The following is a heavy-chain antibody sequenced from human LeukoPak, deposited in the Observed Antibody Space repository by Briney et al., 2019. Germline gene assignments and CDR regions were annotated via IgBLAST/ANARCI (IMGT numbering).Heavy chain of an antibody. D-gene: IGHD5-18*01. CDR1: GFTFSSYW. J-gene: IGHJ4*02. V-gene: IGHV3-23*01. CDR3: AKSGYSYGYFDY. Sequence: GGSLRLSCAASGFTFSSYWMHWVRQAPGKGLEWVSAISGSGGSTYYADSVKGRFTISRDNSKNTLYLQMNSLRAEDTAVYYCAKSGYSYGYFDYWGQGTLVTVSS. CDR2: ISGSGGST.